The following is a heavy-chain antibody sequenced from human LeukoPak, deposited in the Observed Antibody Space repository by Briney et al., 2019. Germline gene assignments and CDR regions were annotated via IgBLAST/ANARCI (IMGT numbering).Heavy chain of an antibody. V-gene: IGHV1-69*13. D-gene: IGHD6-13*01. Sequence: ASVKASCKASGGTFSSYAISWVRQAPGQGLEWMGGIIPIFGTANYAQKFQGRVTITADESTSTAYMELSSLRSEDTAVYYCARVPAGNIAAAGTLTYYYYGMDVWGQGTTVTVSS. CDR2: IIPIFGTA. CDR3: ARVPAGNIAAAGTLTYYYYGMDV. J-gene: IGHJ6*02. CDR1: GGTFSSYA.